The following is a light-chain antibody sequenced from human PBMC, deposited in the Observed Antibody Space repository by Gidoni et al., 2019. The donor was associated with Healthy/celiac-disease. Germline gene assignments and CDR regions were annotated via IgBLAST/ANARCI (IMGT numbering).Light chain of an antibody. V-gene: IGKV1-5*03. Sequence: DIQMTQSPSTLSASVGDRVTITCRASQSISSWLAWYQQKPGKAPKLLIYKASSLESGVPSRFSGSGSGTEFTLTISSLQPDDFATYYCKQYNSYSWTFGQXTKVEIK. CDR2: KAS. J-gene: IGKJ1*01. CDR1: QSISSW. CDR3: KQYNSYSWT.